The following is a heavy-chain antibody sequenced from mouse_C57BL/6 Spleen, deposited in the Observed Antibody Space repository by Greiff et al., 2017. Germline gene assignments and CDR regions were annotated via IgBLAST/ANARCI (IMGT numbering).Heavy chain of an antibody. D-gene: IGHD3-1*01. V-gene: IGHV3-6*01. CDR1: GYSITSGYY. CDR2: ISYDGSN. J-gene: IGHJ1*03. CDR3: AREGGLDAFDV. Sequence: EVQLQQSGPGLVKPSQSLSLTCSVTGYSITSGYYWNWIRQLPGNKLEWMGYISYDGSNNYNPSLKNRISITRDTSTNQFFLKLNSVTTEDTATYYCAREGGLDAFDVRGTGTTVTVA.